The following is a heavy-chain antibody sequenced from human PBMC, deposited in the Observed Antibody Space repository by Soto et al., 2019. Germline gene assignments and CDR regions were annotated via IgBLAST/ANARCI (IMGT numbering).Heavy chain of an antibody. CDR2: INSDGSST. CDR3: ARAGSGDYAPGGYDYGMDV. CDR1: GFTFSSYW. D-gene: IGHD4-17*01. V-gene: IGHV3-74*01. Sequence: EVQLVESGGGLVQPGGSLRLSCAASGFTFSSYWMHWVRQAPGKGLVWVSRINSDGSSTSYADSVKGRFTISRDNAKNRLYLQMNSLRAEDTAVYYCARAGSGDYAPGGYDYGMDVWGHGTTVTVSS. J-gene: IGHJ6*02.